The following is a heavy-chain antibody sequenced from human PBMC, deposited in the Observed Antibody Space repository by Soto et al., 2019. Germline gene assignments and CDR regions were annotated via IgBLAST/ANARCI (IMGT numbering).Heavy chain of an antibody. CDR3: ARDSVTTNLYYYYGMDG. CDR1: GFTFSSYT. V-gene: IGHV3-21*01. D-gene: IGHD4-17*01. Sequence: GGSLRLSCAASGFTFSSYTMNWVRQAPGKGLEWVSSIGSSSSYIYYADSVRGRFTISRDNAKNSLYLQMNSLRAEDTAVYYCARDSVTTNLYYYYGMDGWGQGTTVTSP. J-gene: IGHJ6*02. CDR2: IGSSSSYI.